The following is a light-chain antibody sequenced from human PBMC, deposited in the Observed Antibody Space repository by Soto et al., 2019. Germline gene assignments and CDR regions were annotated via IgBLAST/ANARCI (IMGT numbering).Light chain of an antibody. Sequence: QSALTQPASVSGSPGQSITISCTGTSSDVGGYNYVSWYQQHPGKAPKLMFYDVSNRPSGVSNRFSGSKSGNTASLTISGLQAEDEADYYCSSYTSISTYVVFGGGTKLTVL. CDR3: SSYTSISTYVV. J-gene: IGLJ2*01. CDR2: DVS. CDR1: SSDVGGYNY. V-gene: IGLV2-14*01.